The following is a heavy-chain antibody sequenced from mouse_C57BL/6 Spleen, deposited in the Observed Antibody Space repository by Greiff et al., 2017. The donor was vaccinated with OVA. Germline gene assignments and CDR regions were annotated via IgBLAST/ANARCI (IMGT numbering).Heavy chain of an antibody. V-gene: IGHV5-12*01. J-gene: IGHJ2*01. CDR1: GFTFSDYY. CDR3: ARHGRGYFDY. Sequence: EVKLEESGGGLVQPGGSLKLSCAASGFTFSDYYMYWVRQTPEKRLEWVAYISNGGGSTYYPDTVKGRFTISRDNAKNTLYLQMSRLKSEDTAMYYCARHGRGYFDYWGQGTTLTVSS. CDR2: ISNGGGST.